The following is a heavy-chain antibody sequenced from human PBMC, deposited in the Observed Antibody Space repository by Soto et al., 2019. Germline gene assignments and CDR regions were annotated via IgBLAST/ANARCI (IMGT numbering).Heavy chain of an antibody. V-gene: IGHV3-53*01. CDR1: GFTVSSNY. J-gene: IGHJ6*02. Sequence: EVQLVESGGGLIQPGGSLRLSCAASGFTVSSNYMSWVRQAPGKGLEWVSVIYSGGSTYYADSVKGRFTISRDNSKNALYLQMNSLRAADTAVYYFAREGRTNGVFTYSYFGMDVWGQGTTVTVSS. CDR3: AREGRTNGVFTYSYFGMDV. CDR2: IYSGGST. D-gene: IGHD2-8*01.